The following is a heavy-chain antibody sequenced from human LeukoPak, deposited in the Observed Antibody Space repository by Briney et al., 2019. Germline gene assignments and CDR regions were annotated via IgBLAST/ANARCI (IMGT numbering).Heavy chain of an antibody. CDR1: GYSFTGYW. V-gene: IGHV5-51*01. J-gene: IGHJ4*02. Sequence: GESLKISCKGSGYSFTGYWIGWVRQMPGKGLEWMGIIYPGDSDTRYSPSFQGQVTISADKSISTAYLQWSSLKASDTAMYYCARQAHCGGDCPNAFDIWGQGTLVTVSS. D-gene: IGHD2-21*01. CDR2: IYPGDSDT. CDR3: ARQAHCGGDCPNAFDI.